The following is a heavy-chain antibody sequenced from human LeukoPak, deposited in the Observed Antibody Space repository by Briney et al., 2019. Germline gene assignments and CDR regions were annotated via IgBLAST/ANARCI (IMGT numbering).Heavy chain of an antibody. D-gene: IGHD2-21*02. CDR2: INPNSGGT. V-gene: IGHV1-2*02. CDR3: ARDSSIVVVTAIRLFDY. Sequence: ASVKVSCKASAYTFTGYYIHWVRQAPGQGLEWMGWINPNSGGTNYAQKFQGRVTMTRDTSISTAYMELSRLRSDDTAVYYCARDSSIVVVTAIRLFDYWGQGTLVTVSS. CDR1: AYTFTGYY. J-gene: IGHJ4*02.